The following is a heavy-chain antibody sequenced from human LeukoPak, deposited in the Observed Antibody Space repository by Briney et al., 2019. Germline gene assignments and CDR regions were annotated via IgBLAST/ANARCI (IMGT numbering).Heavy chain of an antibody. CDR1: GGTFSSYA. Sequence: SVKVSCKASGGTFSSYAISWVRQAPGQGLEWMGGIIPIFGTANYAQKFQGRVTITTDESTSTAYMELSSLRSEDTAVYYCAREASFLEWLFDYWGQGTLVTVSS. CDR2: IIPIFGTA. CDR3: AREASFLEWLFDY. J-gene: IGHJ4*02. V-gene: IGHV1-69*05. D-gene: IGHD3-3*01.